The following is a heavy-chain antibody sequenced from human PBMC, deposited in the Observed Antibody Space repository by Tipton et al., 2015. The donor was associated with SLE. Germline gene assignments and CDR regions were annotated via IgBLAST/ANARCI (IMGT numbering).Heavy chain of an antibody. Sequence: GSLRLSCAASGFTFSSYAMSWVRQAPGKGLEWVSAISGSGGSTYYADSVKGRFTISRDNSKNTLYLQMNSLRAEDTAVYYCARASYWNGLGYWGQGTLVTVSS. D-gene: IGHD1-1*01. CDR2: ISGSGGST. CDR1: GFTFSSYA. J-gene: IGHJ4*02. CDR3: ARASYWNGLGY. V-gene: IGHV3-23*01.